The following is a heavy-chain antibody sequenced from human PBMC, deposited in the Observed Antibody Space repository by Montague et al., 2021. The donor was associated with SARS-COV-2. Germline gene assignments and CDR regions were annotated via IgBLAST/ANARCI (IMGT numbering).Heavy chain of an antibody. J-gene: IGHJ5*02. Sequence: SETLSLTCTVSGGSISSSSYYWGWIRQPPGKGLEWIGSIYYSGSTYYNPSLKSRVTISVDTSKNQFSLKLSSVTATDTAVYYCARSPTYYHILTGYFNGPIWFDPWGQGTLVTVSS. CDR3: ARSPTYYHILTGYFNGPIWFDP. V-gene: IGHV4-39*01. D-gene: IGHD3-9*01. CDR1: GGSISSSSYY. CDR2: IYYSGST.